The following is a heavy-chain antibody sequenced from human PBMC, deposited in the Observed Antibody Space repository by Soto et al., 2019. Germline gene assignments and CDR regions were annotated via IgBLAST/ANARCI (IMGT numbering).Heavy chain of an antibody. J-gene: IGHJ4*02. CDR2: MNPNSGNT. D-gene: IGHD6-19*01. CDR3: ARGARGWSGGFDY. Sequence: SVKVSCKASGYTFPSYDINWVRQATVQGLEWMGWMNPNSGNTGYSQKFQGRVTMTRNTSISTAYMELSSLRSEDTAVYYCARGARGWSGGFDYWGQGTLVTVSS. CDR1: GYTFPSYD. V-gene: IGHV1-8*01.